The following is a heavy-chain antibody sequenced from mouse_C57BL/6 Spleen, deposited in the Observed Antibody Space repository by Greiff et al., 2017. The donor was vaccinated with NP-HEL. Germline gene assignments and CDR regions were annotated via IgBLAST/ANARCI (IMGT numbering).Heavy chain of an antibody. Sequence: VQLQQSGPELVKPGASVKLSCKASGYTFTSYDINWVKQRPGQGLEWIGWIYPRDGSTKYNEKFKGKATLTVDTSSSAAYMELHSLTSEDSAVYVCAREGFYGNHPFAYWGQGTLVTVSA. CDR1: GYTFTSYD. CDR3: AREGFYGNHPFAY. J-gene: IGHJ3*01. D-gene: IGHD2-1*01. CDR2: IYPRDGST. V-gene: IGHV1-85*01.